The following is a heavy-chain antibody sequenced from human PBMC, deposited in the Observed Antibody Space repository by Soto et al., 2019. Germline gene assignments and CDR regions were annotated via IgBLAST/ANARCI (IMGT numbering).Heavy chain of an antibody. Sequence: QVQLVESGGGGVQPGRSLRLSCAVSGFTVSTYGMHWVRQAPGKGLEWVAVISRDGGTKYYADSVKGRFTISRDNSRNTLFLEMNSLRGDDMAVYYCTGEGASGYWGQGTLVTVSS. V-gene: IGHV3-30*03. CDR3: TGEGASGY. D-gene: IGHD2-8*02. CDR2: ISRDGGTK. J-gene: IGHJ4*02. CDR1: GFTVSTYG.